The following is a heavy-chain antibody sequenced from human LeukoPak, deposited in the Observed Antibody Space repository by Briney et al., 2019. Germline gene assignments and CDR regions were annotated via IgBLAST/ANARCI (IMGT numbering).Heavy chain of an antibody. J-gene: IGHJ4*02. CDR1: GFTFSSYA. CDR2: ISYDGSNK. CDR3: ARDYDFWSGPDY. D-gene: IGHD3-3*01. Sequence: GRSLRLSCAASGFTFSSYAMHWVRQAPGKGLEGVAVISYDGSNKYYADSVKGRFTISRDNSKNTLYLQMNSLRAEDTAVYYCARDYDFWSGPDYWGQGTLVTVSS. V-gene: IGHV3-30*04.